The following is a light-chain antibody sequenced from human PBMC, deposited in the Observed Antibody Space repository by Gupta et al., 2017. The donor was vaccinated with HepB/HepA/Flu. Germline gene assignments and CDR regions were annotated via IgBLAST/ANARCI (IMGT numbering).Light chain of an antibody. CDR2: AAS. V-gene: IGKV1-9*01. Sequence: DIQLTQSPSFLSASVGDRVTITCRASQGISSYLAWYQQKPGKAPKLLIYAASTWQSGVPSRFSGSGYGTEFTLTISSRQPEDFASYYCQQPKSYPPLIFGQGTKMDIK. CDR3: QQPKSYPPLI. J-gene: IGKJ2*01. CDR1: QGISSY.